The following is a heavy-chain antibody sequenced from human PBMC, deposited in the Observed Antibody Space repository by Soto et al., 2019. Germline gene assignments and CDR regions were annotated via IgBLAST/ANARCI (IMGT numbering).Heavy chain of an antibody. J-gene: IGHJ4*02. D-gene: IGHD1-26*01. V-gene: IGHV3-74*01. Sequence: EVQLVESGGGLVQPGGSLRLSCAASGFTFTTHWMYWVRQAPGKGLVWVSRIKSYEGDARYADSVKGRCTISRDNAKNTLYLQMNSLRVDDTAVYYCARGGPRGSADYWGQGSLVTVSS. CDR3: ARGGPRGSADY. CDR2: IKSYEGDA. CDR1: GFTFTTHW.